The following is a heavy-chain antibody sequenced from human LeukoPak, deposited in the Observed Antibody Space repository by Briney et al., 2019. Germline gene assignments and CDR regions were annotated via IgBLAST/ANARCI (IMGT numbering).Heavy chain of an antibody. D-gene: IGHD2-2*01. Sequence: SSVKVSCKASGGTFSSYAISWVRHAPGQGLGWMGGIIPIFGTANYAQKFQGRVTITTDESTSTAYMELSSLRCEDTAVSYCARGGRYCSSASCYVGYDYWGQGNLVTVSS. J-gene: IGHJ4*02. V-gene: IGHV1-69*05. CDR2: IIPIFGTA. CDR1: GGTFSSYA. CDR3: ARGGRYCSSASCYVGYDY.